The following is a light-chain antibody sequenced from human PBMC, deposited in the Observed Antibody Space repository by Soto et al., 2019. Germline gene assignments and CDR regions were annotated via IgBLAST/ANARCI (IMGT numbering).Light chain of an antibody. J-gene: IGKJ3*01. CDR2: GAS. V-gene: IGKV3-20*01. CDR1: QSVSSSY. CDR3: QQYGSSPLT. Sequence: EVVVTQSPATLSLSPGERATLSCRASQSVSSSYLAWYQQKPGQAPRLLIYGASSRATGIPDRFSGSGSGTDFTLTISRLEPEDFAVYYCQQYGSSPLTFGPGTEVDI.